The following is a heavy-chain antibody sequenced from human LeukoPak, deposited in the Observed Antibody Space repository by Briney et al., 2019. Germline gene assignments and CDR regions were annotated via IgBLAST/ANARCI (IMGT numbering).Heavy chain of an antibody. Sequence: ASVKVSCKASGYTFTSYGISWVRQAPGQGLEWMGWISAYNGNTNYAQKLQGRVTMTTDTSTSTAYMELRSLRSDDTAVYYCAGDHDYVWGSYQPFDYWGQGTLVTVSS. D-gene: IGHD3-16*02. CDR2: ISAYNGNT. V-gene: IGHV1-18*01. CDR3: AGDHDYVWGSYQPFDY. J-gene: IGHJ4*02. CDR1: GYTFTSYG.